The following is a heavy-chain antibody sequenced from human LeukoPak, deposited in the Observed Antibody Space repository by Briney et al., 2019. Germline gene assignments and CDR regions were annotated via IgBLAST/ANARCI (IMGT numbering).Heavy chain of an antibody. CDR2: ITGSGDVT. V-gene: IGHV3-23*01. D-gene: IGHD3-22*01. Sequence: PGGSLRLSCAAAGFAFSGYAMYWVRQAPGKGLEWVSVITGSGDVTYYADSVKGRFTISRDNSKNTLYLHMNSLRAEDTALYYCAKDGLYYDGSTHIYYFDYWGQGTLVAVSS. CDR1: GFAFSGYA. CDR3: AKDGLYYDGSTHIYYFDY. J-gene: IGHJ4*02.